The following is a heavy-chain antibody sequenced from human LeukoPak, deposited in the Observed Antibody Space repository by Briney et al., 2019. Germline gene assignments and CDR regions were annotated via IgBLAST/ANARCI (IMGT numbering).Heavy chain of an antibody. CDR1: GFTFSSYW. Sequence: GGSLRLSCAASGFTFSSYWMHWVRQAPGKGLVWVSRINTDGSSTSYADSVKGRFTISRDNAKNTLYLQMNSLRAEDTAVYYCARGHYGGKRDYFDYWGQGTLVTVSS. D-gene: IGHD4-23*01. V-gene: IGHV3-74*01. CDR3: ARGHYGGKRDYFDY. CDR2: INTDGSST. J-gene: IGHJ4*02.